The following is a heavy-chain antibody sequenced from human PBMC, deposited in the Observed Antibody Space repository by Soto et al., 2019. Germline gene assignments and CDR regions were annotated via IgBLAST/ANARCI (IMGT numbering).Heavy chain of an antibody. CDR2: ISAYNGNT. V-gene: IGHV1-18*01. CDR3: ARDYYDYIWGSYRPDAFDI. Sequence: GASVKVSCKASGYTFTSYGISWVRQAPGQGLEWMGWISAYNGNTNYAQKLQGRVTMTTDTSTSTAYMELRSLRSDDTAVYYCARDYYDYIWGSYRPDAFDIWGQGTMVTVSS. D-gene: IGHD3-16*02. J-gene: IGHJ3*02. CDR1: GYTFTSYG.